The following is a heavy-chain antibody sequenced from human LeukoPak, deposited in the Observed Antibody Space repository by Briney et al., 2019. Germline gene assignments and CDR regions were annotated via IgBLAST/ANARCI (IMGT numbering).Heavy chain of an antibody. CDR3: AKDLRKIAAAGRFDY. CDR2: INWNGGST. Sequence: GGSLSLSCAAAEFTFDDYGMSWVRQATGKGLEWVSGINWNGGSTGYADSVKGRFTISGDNAKNSLYLQMNSLRAEDTALYYCAKDLRKIAAAGRFDYWGQGTLVTVSS. V-gene: IGHV3-20*04. CDR1: EFTFDDYG. D-gene: IGHD6-13*01. J-gene: IGHJ4*02.